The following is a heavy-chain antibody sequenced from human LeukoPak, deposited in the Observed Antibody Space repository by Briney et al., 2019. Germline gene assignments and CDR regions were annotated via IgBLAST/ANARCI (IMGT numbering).Heavy chain of an antibody. D-gene: IGHD2-2*01. V-gene: IGHV4-34*01. Sequence: PSETLSLTCAVYGGSFSGYYWSWIRQPPGKGLEWIGEINHSGSTNYNPSLKSRVTISVDTSKNQFSLKLSSVTAADTAVYYCARDNQLLLGYDIWGQGTMVTVSS. J-gene: IGHJ3*02. CDR3: ARDNQLLLGYDI. CDR1: GGSFSGYY. CDR2: INHSGST.